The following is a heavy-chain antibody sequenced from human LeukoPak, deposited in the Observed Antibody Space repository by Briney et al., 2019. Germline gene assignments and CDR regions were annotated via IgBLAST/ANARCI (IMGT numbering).Heavy chain of an antibody. CDR1: GFTFSDYY. J-gene: IGHJ4*02. CDR3: ARPYDSSGYYEGASVDY. V-gene: IGHV3-11*01. D-gene: IGHD3-22*01. Sequence: PGGSLRLSCAASGFTFSDYYMSWIRQAPGKGLEWVSYISSSGSTIYYADSVKGRFTISRDNAKNSPYLQLNSLRAEDTAVYYCARPYDSSGYYEGASVDYWGQGTLVTVSS. CDR2: ISSSGSTI.